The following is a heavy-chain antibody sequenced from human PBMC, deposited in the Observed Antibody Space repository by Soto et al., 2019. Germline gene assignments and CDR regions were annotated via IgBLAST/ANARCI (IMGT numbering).Heavy chain of an antibody. V-gene: IGHV1-18*01. Sequence: GASVKISCKASGYTFTSYGISWVRQAPGQGLEWMGWISAYNGNTNYAQKLQGRVTMTTDTSTSTAYMELRSLRSDDTAVYYVARVYSYGCIDYWGQGTPVTVSS. CDR1: GYTFTSYG. J-gene: IGHJ4*02. CDR2: ISAYNGNT. CDR3: ARVYSYGCIDY. D-gene: IGHD5-18*01.